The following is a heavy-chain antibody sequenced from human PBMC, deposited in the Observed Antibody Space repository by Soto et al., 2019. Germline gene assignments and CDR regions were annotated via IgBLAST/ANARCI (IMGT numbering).Heavy chain of an antibody. J-gene: IGHJ4*02. D-gene: IGHD5-12*01. V-gene: IGHV3-23*01. Sequence: GALRLSCAASGFTFSSYAMTWVRQPPGKGLEWVSAISAGGGTTYYADSVRGRFTISRHNSKNTLYLQLNTLRAEDTALYYCAKTVEMATIRPFDYWGQGTVVTVSS. CDR1: GFTFSSYA. CDR3: AKTVEMATIRPFDY. CDR2: ISAGGGTT.